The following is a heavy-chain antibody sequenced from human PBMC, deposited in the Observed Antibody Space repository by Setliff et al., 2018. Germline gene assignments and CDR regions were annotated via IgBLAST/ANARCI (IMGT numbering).Heavy chain of an antibody. Sequence: AASVKVSCKASGYTFASSGISWVRQAPGQGLEWMGWISAYNGKTNYAQKLQGRVTMTTDTSTSTAYMELRSLGSDDTAVYYCARPLSLCGGECNSHWFDPWGQGTLVTVSS. CDR3: ARPLSLCGGECNSHWFDP. D-gene: IGHD2-21*01. V-gene: IGHV1-18*01. CDR2: ISAYNGKT. CDR1: GYTFASSG. J-gene: IGHJ5*02.